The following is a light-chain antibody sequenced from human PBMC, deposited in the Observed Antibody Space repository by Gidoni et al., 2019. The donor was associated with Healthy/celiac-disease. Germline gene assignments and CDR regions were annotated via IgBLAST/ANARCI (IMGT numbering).Light chain of an antibody. CDR1: SSDVVGYNY. CDR3: CSYSGSYTLWV. CDR2: DVS. V-gene: IGLV2-11*01. Sequence: QSALTQPRTVSGSPGQAVTISCTGTSSDVVGYNYVSWYQQHPGKAPKLMIYDVSKRPSGVPDRFSGSKSGNAASLTISGLQAEDESDYYCCSYSGSYTLWVFGGWSKLTVL. J-gene: IGLJ3*02.